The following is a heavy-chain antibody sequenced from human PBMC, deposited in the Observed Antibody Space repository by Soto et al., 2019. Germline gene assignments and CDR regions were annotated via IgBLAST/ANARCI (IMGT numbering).Heavy chain of an antibody. J-gene: IGHJ4*02. V-gene: IGHV3-9*01. CDR2: ISWNSGSI. CDR1: GFTFDDYA. D-gene: IGHD3-3*01. CDR3: AKDMGSDFWSGYYLDY. Sequence: GGSLRLSCAASGFTFDDYAMHWVRQAPGKGLEWVSGISWNSGSIGYADSVKGRFTISRDNAKNSLYLQMNSLRAEDTALYYCAKDMGSDFWSGYYLDYWGQGTLVTVSS.